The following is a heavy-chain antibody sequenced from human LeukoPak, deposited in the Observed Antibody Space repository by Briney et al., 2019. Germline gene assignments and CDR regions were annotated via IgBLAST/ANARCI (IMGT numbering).Heavy chain of an antibody. CDR3: LKELWLHFPC. J-gene: IGHJ4*02. Sequence: GGSLRLSCAASGFTFRTYAMHWVRQAPGEGLEYVSAIASNGGSTYYADSVKGRFTISRDNSKNTLFLQMSSLRAEDTAVYYCLKELWLHFPCWGQGTLVTVSS. V-gene: IGHV3-64D*09. CDR1: GFTFRTYA. D-gene: IGHD5-12*01. CDR2: IASNGGST.